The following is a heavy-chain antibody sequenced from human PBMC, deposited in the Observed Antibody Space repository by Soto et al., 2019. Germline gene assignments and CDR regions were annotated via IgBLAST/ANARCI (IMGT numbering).Heavy chain of an antibody. Sequence: QVQLQQWGAGLLKPSETLSLTCAVYGGSFSGYYWSWIRQPPGKGLEWIGEINHSGSTNYNPSLKSRVTISVDTSKNQFSLKLSSVTAADTAVYYCARGLPFRVVVVAARNWFDPWGQGTLVTVSS. J-gene: IGHJ5*02. D-gene: IGHD2-15*01. V-gene: IGHV4-34*01. CDR2: INHSGST. CDR1: GGSFSGYY. CDR3: ARGLPFRVVVVAARNWFDP.